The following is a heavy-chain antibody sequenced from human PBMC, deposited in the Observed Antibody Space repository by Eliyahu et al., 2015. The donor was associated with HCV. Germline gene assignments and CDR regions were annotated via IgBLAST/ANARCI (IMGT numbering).Heavy chain of an antibody. CDR3: ARDGAVVVPAAISYYFDY. Sequence: QVQLQQWGAGLLKPSETLSLTCAVYGGSFSGYYWSWIRQPPGKGLEWIGEINHSGSTNYNPSLKSRVTISVDTSKNQFSLKLSSVTAADTAVYYCARDGAVVVPAAISYYFDYWGQGTLVTVSS. V-gene: IGHV4-34*01. CDR2: INHSGST. D-gene: IGHD2-2*01. J-gene: IGHJ4*02. CDR1: GGSFSGYY.